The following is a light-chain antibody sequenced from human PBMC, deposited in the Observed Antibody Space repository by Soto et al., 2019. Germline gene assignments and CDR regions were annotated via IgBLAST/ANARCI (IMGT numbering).Light chain of an antibody. CDR2: GAS. J-gene: IGKJ1*01. CDR1: QRVTSSY. V-gene: IGKV3-20*01. CDR3: QHYGSSPTT. Sequence: EIVLTQSPGTLSLSPGERATLSCRASQRVTSSYLAWYQQKPGQAPRLLIYGASRRATGIPDRFSGSGAGTDFTLTITRLEPEDFAVYYCQHYGSSPTTFGQGTKVDIK.